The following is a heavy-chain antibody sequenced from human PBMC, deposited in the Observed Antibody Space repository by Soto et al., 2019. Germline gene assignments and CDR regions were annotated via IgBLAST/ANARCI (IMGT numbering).Heavy chain of an antibody. J-gene: IGHJ6*02. V-gene: IGHV1-69*06. Sequence: QVQLVQSGAEVKKPGSSVKVSCKASGGTFSSYAISWVRQAPGQGLEWMGGIIPIFGTANYAQKFQGRVTITADKSTSTAYMELGSLRSEDTAVYYCAREQGPYYDFWSGYYWWSGGTPLPTYYYYYYGMDVWGQGTTVTVSS. D-gene: IGHD3-3*01. CDR2: IIPIFGTA. CDR1: GGTFSSYA. CDR3: AREQGPYYDFWSGYYWWSGGTPLPTYYYYYYGMDV.